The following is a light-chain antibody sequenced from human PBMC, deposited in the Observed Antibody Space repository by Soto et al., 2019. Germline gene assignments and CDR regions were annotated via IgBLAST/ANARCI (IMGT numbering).Light chain of an antibody. CDR2: DVS. CDR3: CSYAGRGVV. V-gene: IGLV2-11*01. J-gene: IGLJ2*01. Sequence: QSVLTQPRSVSGSPGQSVTISCTGTSSDVGGYNYVSWYQQHPGKDPKLMIYDVSKRPSGVPDRFSGSKSGNTASLSISGLQAEDEADYYCCSYAGRGVVFGGGTKLTVL. CDR1: SSDVGGYNY.